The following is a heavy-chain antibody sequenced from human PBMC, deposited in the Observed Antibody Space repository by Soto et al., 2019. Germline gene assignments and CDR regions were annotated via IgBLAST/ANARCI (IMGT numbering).Heavy chain of an antibody. Sequence: PGGSLRLSCAASGFTFSDYYMSWIRQAPGKGLEWVSYISSSGSTIYYADSVKGRFTISRDNAKNSLYLQMNSLGAEDTAVYYCARITWYSSSPFFDYWGQGTLVTVSS. CDR3: ARITWYSSSPFFDY. D-gene: IGHD6-6*01. CDR1: GFTFSDYY. V-gene: IGHV3-11*01. J-gene: IGHJ4*02. CDR2: ISSSGSTI.